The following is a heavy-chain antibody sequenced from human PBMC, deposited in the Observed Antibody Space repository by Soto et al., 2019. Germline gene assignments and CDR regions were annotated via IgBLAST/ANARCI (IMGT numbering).Heavy chain of an antibody. D-gene: IGHD1-1*01. CDR2: LSFDGKAK. V-gene: IGHV3-30*04. J-gene: IGHJ4*02. CDR1: GFTLRTYP. CDR3: ARDPLRGSPDYFDH. Sequence: QVRLVESGGGVVQPGGSLRLSCAASGFTLRTYPMHWLRQTPGKGLEWLTVLSFDGKAKHYADSVGGRFTISRDISENTLYLQMNSLRGEDTAVYYCARDPLRGSPDYFDHWGQGTLVTVSS.